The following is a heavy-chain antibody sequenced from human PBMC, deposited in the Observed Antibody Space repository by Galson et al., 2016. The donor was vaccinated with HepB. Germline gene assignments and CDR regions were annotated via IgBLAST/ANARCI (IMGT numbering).Heavy chain of an antibody. J-gene: IGHJ6*03. V-gene: IGHV3-66*02. D-gene: IGHD4-11*01. CDR3: ARSLHAWYYMDV. CDR1: EFTVSSNY. Sequence: YLRLSCAASEFTVSSNYMIWVRQAPGKGLEWVSIIYRGDGGSYYADSVKGRFTLSRDNSKNTLHLQMNSLGEEDTAVYYCARSLHAWYYMDVWGKGTTVTVSS. CDR2: IYRGDGGS.